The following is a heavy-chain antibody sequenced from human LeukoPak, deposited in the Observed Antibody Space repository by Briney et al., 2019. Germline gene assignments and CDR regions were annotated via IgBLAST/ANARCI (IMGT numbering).Heavy chain of an antibody. CDR1: GFTFRDYS. D-gene: IGHD6-19*01. J-gene: IGHJ4*02. CDR2: ISGRSRYI. Sequence: PGGSLRLSCTVSGFTFRDYSMNWVREARGGGVVGVSYISGRSRYIHYADSVRGRFTIFRDSAKNSIYLQMNSRRDEDTAVYYCAREPSDWYLDYWGQRTLVTVSS. V-gene: IGHV3-21*05. CDR3: AREPSDWYLDY.